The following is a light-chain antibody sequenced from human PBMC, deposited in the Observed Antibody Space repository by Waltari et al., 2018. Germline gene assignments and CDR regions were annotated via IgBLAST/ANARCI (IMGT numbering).Light chain of an antibody. CDR2: EDD. J-gene: IGLJ3*02. CDR1: SGSIAGKY. Sequence: NFMLTQPHSVSESPGKTVTISCTVTSGSIAGKYVQWHQQRPGSAPTTVIYEDDQRPSGVPDRFSGSIDRSSNSASLTISGLKTDDEADYYCQSSDTSARWVVGGGTRLTVL. CDR3: QSSDTSARWV. V-gene: IGLV6-57*02.